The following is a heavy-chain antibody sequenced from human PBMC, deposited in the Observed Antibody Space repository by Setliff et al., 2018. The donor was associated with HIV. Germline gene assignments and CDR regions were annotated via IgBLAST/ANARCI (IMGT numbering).Heavy chain of an antibody. J-gene: IGHJ6*03. CDR2: INTNTGNP. V-gene: IGHV7-4-1*02. CDR1: GYTFTTYA. Sequence: WASVKVSCKASGYTFTTYAMNWVRQAPGQGLEWMGWINTNTGNPTYAQGFTGRFVFSLDTSVSTAYLQISSLKAEDTAVYYCAREVVVAGVHYYNMDVWGKGTTVTVSS. D-gene: IGHD2-15*01. CDR3: AREVVVAGVHYYNMDV.